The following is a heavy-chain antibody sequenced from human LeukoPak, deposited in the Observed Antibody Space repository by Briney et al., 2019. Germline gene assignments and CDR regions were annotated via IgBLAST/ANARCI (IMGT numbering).Heavy chain of an antibody. D-gene: IGHD4-17*01. V-gene: IGHV3-7*01. J-gene: IGHJ2*01. Sequence: GGSLRLSCAASGFSFSGYWMSWVRQAPVKGLEWVSNIKQDGSAKYYVDSVKGRFTISRDNAKNSVHLQMNSLRAEDTAVYYCARRRLKGKYGDDNYWYFDLWGRGTLVTVSS. CDR3: ARRRLKGKYGDDNYWYFDL. CDR2: IKQDGSAK. CDR1: GFSFSGYW.